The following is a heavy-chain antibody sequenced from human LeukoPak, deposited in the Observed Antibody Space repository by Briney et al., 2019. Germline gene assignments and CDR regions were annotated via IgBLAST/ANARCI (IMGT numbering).Heavy chain of an antibody. CDR1: GGSISSSNW. CDR3: ARDGRYGRHYYYGMDV. D-gene: IGHD3-10*01. Sequence: PSETLSLTCAVSGGSISSSNWWSWVRQPPGKGLEWIGEIYHSGSTNYNPSLKSQVTISVDKSKNQFSLKLSSVTAADTAVYYCARDGRYGRHYYYGMDVWGQGTTVTVSS. J-gene: IGHJ6*02. CDR2: IYHSGST. V-gene: IGHV4-4*02.